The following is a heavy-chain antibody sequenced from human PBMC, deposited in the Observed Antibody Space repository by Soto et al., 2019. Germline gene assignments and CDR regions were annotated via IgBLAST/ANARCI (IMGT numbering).Heavy chain of an antibody. CDR3: ARRYGSFFDY. Sequence: KPSETLSLTCTVSGGSISSYYWSWIRQPPGKGLEWIGYIYYSGSTNYNPSLKSRVTISVDTSKNQFSLKLSSVTAADTAVYYCARRYGSFFDYWGQGTLVTVSS. CDR2: IYYSGST. V-gene: IGHV4-59*08. J-gene: IGHJ4*02. CDR1: GGSISSYY. D-gene: IGHD5-18*01.